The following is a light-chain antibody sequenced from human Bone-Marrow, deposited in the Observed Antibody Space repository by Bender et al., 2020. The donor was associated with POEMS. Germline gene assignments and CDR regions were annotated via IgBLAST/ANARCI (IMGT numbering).Light chain of an antibody. CDR2: SSH. CDR3: AVWDDNLNGWV. CDR1: SSNIGAHA. J-gene: IGLJ3*02. Sequence: QSVLTQPPSASGTPGQRVTISCSGGSSNIGAHAVNWYQHLPGTAPKLLIYSSHRRPSEGPDRFSGSRSGTSASLAISGLQSEDEADYYCAVWDDNLNGWVFGGGTKLTVL. V-gene: IGLV1-44*01.